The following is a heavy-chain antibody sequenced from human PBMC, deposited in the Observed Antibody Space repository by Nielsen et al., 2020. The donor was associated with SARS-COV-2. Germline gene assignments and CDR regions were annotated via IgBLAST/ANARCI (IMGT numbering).Heavy chain of an antibody. CDR1: GDSISSGDYY. V-gene: IGHV4-30-4*01. CDR3: ARGRRRLALSYFDY. J-gene: IGHJ4*02. D-gene: IGHD6-19*01. CDR2: IYHSGST. Sequence: SETLSLTCTVSGDSISSGDYYWSWIRQPPGKGLEWITYIYHSGSTYYNPSLKSRVSISVDTSKNQFSLNLSSVTAADTAVYYCARGRRRLALSYFDYWGQGTLVTVSS.